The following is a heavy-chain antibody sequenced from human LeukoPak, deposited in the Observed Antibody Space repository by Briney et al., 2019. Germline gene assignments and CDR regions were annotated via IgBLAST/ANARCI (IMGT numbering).Heavy chain of an antibody. CDR2: ISSSGSTI. V-gene: IGHV3-11*01. CDR3: ARVPTTTVTVDY. J-gene: IGHJ4*02. D-gene: IGHD4-17*01. Sequence: GGSLRLSCAASGFTFSDYYMSWLRQAPGKGLEWVSYISSSGSTIYYADSVKGRFTISRDNAKNSLYLQMNSLRAEDTAVYYCARVPTTTVTVDYWGQGTLVTVAS. CDR1: GFTFSDYY.